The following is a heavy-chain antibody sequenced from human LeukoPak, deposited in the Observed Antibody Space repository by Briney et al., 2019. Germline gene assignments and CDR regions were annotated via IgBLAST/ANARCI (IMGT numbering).Heavy chain of an antibody. CDR1: GGTFSSYA. CDR3: ARGKTYYDFWSGYTNGMDV. D-gene: IGHD3-3*01. V-gene: IGHV1-69*04. J-gene: IGHJ6*02. Sequence: GASVKVSCKASGGTFSSYAISWVRQAPGQGLEWMGRIIPILGIANHAQKFQGRVTITADKSTSTAYMELSSLRSEDTAVYYCARGKTYYDFWSGYTNGMDVWGQGTTVTVSS. CDR2: IIPILGIA.